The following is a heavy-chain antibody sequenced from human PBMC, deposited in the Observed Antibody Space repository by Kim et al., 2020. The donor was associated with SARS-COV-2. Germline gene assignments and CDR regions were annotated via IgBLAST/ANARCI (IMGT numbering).Heavy chain of an antibody. D-gene: IGHD7-27*01. J-gene: IGHJ5*02. Sequence: GGSLRLSCAASGFTFSSYGMHWVRQAPGKGLEWVAVIWYDGSNKYYADSVKGRFTISRDNSKNTLYLQMNSLRAEDTAVYYCARRLGKGWFDPWGQGTLVTVSS. V-gene: IGHV3-33*01. CDR3: ARRLGKGWFDP. CDR1: GFTFSSYG. CDR2: IWYDGSNK.